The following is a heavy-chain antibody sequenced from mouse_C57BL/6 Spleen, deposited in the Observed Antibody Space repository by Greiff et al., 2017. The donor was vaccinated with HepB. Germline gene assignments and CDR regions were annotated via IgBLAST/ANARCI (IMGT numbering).Heavy chain of an antibody. V-gene: IGHV5-4*03. CDR1: GFTFSSYA. D-gene: IGHD2-2*01. CDR3: ARGVTTVWYFDV. CDR2: ISDGGSYT. Sequence: EVKLQESGGGLVKPGGSLKLSCAASGFTFSSYAMSWVRQTPEKRLEWVATISDGGSYTYYPDNVKGRFTISRDNAKNNLYLQMSHLKSEDTAMYYCARGVTTVWYFDVWGTGTTVTVSS. J-gene: IGHJ1*03.